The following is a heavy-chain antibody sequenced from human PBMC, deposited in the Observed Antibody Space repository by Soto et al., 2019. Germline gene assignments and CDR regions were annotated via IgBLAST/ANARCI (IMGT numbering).Heavy chain of an antibody. J-gene: IGHJ4*02. CDR2: IWYDGSKK. Sequence: QVQLVESGGGVVQPGRSLRLSCAASGFTFSSYGMHWVRQAPGKGLEWVAVIWYDGSKKYYADSVKGRFTISRDNSKDKLYVQMNSLRAEETAVYYCVRDPYSLGGAAAGYLDYWGQGTLVTVSS. V-gene: IGHV3-33*01. CDR1: GFTFSSYG. CDR3: VRDPYSLGGAAAGYLDY. D-gene: IGHD6-13*01.